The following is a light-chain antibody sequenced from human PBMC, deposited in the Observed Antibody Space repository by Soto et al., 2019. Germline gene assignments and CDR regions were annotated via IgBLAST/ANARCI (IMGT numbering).Light chain of an antibody. J-gene: IGKJ3*01. CDR2: AAS. CDR1: QSVSSNY. CDR3: QQYGSSPLT. Sequence: EIVLTQSPGTLSLSPGDRATLSCRASQSVSSNYLAWYQQKPGQAPRVLIFAASNRATGIPDRFSGSGSGTDFTLTISRLEPEDFAVYYCQQYGSSPLTFGPGTKVDIK. V-gene: IGKV3-20*01.